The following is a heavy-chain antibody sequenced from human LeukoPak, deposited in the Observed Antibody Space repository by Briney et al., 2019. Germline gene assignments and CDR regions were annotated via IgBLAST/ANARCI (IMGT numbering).Heavy chain of an antibody. CDR1: GGSITNYY. Sequence: PLETLSLTCTVSGGSITNYYWSWIRQPPGKALEWIGYISYSGSTNYNPSLKSRVTMSVDTSKNQFSLKLSSVTAADTAVYYCARSIYGGNSLDYWGQGTLVTVSS. CDR2: ISYSGST. CDR3: ARSIYGGNSLDY. J-gene: IGHJ4*02. V-gene: IGHV4-59*01. D-gene: IGHD4-23*01.